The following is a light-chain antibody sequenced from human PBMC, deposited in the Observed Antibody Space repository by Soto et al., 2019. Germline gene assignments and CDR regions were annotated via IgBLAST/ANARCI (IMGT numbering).Light chain of an antibody. CDR2: GAS. Sequence: ETVMAQSPATLSVSPGERATLSCRASQSVNRNLAWYQQKPGQAPRLLIYGASTRATGIADRFSGSGSGTEFTLTISSLQSEDFAVYYCQQYDNWYTFGQGTKLEIK. CDR1: QSVNRN. J-gene: IGKJ2*01. V-gene: IGKV3-15*01. CDR3: QQYDNWYT.